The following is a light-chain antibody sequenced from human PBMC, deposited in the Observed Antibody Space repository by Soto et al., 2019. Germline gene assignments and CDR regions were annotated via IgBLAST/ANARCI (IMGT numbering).Light chain of an antibody. CDR3: QQYDDLPPYT. CDR1: QDIRNY. J-gene: IGKJ2*01. Sequence: DIQMTQSPSSLSASVGERVTITCQASQDIRNYLNWYQQKPGKAPKLLIYDASNLQSGIPSRFSGSGSGTDFTFTISRLQPEDIATYYCQQYDDLPPYTFGQGTKLEIK. V-gene: IGKV1-33*01. CDR2: DAS.